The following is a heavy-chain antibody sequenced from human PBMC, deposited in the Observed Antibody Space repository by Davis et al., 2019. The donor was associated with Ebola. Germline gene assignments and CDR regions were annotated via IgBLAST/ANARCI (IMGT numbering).Heavy chain of an antibody. Sequence: GSLRLSCAVYGGSFSGYYWSWIRQPPGKGLEWIGEINHSGSTNYNPSLKSRVTISVDTSKNQFSLKLSSVTAADTAVYYCARRGASYSSGAGYWGQGTLVTVSS. CDR1: GGSFSGYY. D-gene: IGHD6-19*01. J-gene: IGHJ4*02. V-gene: IGHV4-34*01. CDR2: INHSGST. CDR3: ARRGASYSSGAGY.